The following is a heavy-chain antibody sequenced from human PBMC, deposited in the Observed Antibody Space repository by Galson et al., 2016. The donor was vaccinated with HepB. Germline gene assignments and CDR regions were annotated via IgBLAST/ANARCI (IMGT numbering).Heavy chain of an antibody. CDR3: ARGGNYGYT. Sequence: SLRLSCAGSGFTFGSFEMTWVRQAPGKGLEWASLIYSGGGTHYVDSVKGRFIIPRDNSKNTLYLQMNSLRVEDTAVYYCARGGNYGYTWGLGTLVTVSS. CDR2: IYSGGGT. V-gene: IGHV3-53*01. J-gene: IGHJ4*02. CDR1: GFTFGSFE. D-gene: IGHD1-26*01.